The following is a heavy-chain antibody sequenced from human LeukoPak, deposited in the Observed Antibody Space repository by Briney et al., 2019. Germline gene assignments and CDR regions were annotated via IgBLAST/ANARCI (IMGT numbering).Heavy chain of an antibody. CDR3: ARDRGWGGFDY. V-gene: IGHV4-59*01. CDR1: GGSISSYY. D-gene: IGHD3-16*01. CDR2: IYYSGST. Sequence: SETLSLTCTVSGGSISSYYWSWIRQPPGKGLEWIGYIYYSGSTNYNPSLKSRVTISVDTSKNQCSLRLSSVTAADTAVYYCARDRGWGGFDYWGQGTLVTVSS. J-gene: IGHJ4*02.